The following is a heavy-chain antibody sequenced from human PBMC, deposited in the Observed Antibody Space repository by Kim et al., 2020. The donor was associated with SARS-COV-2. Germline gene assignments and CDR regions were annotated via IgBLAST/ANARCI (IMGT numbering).Heavy chain of an antibody. V-gene: IGHV3-33*06. CDR2: IRHDGSNK. CDR3: AKECRGDGDYPLHCYYYYCRDV. D-gene: IGHD4-17*01. Sequence: GGSLRLSCAASGFTFSSYGMPWVRQAPGKGLEWVAVIRHDGSNKYYADSVKGRFTISRDNSKNTLYLQMNSLRAEDTAVYYCAKECRGDGDYPLHCYYYYCRDVWRQGTTVTVSS. J-gene: IGHJ6*02. CDR1: GFTFSSYG.